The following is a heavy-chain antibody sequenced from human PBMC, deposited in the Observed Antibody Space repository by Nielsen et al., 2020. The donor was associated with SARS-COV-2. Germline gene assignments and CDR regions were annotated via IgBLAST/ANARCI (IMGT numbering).Heavy chain of an antibody. CDR1: GFTFSSYD. CDR3: ARGKDFWSGYPTYGMDV. CDR2: IGTAGDT. J-gene: IGHJ6*02. V-gene: IGHV3-13*01. Sequence: GESLKISCAASGFTFSSYDMHWVRQATGKGLEWVSAIGTAGDTYYPGSVKGRFTISRENAKNSLYLQMNSLRAGDTAVYYCARGKDFWSGYPTYGMDVWGQGTTVTVSS. D-gene: IGHD3-3*01.